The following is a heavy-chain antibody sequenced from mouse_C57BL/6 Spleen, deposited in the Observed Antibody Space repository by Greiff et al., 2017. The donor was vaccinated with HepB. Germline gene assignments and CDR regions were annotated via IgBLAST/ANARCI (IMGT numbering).Heavy chain of an antibody. CDR1: GFSLSTSGMG. J-gene: IGHJ3*01. CDR2: IYWDDDK. Sequence: QVTLTVSGPGILQSSQTLRLTCSFSGFSLSTSGMGVSWIRQPSGKGLEWLAHIYWDDDKRYNPSLQSRLTISKDTSRNQVFLKITSVYTADTATYYGARRGDYYCSSYGFAYWGQGTLVTVSA. V-gene: IGHV8-12*01. D-gene: IGHD1-1*01. CDR3: ARRGDYYCSSYGFAY.